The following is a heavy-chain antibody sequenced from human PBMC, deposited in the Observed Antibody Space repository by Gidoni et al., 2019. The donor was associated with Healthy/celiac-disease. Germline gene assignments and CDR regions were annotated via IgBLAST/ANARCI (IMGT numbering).Heavy chain of an antibody. V-gene: IGHV1-18*01. J-gene: IGHJ4*02. Sequence: QVQLVQSGAEVKKPGASVKVSCKASGSTFPSYGISWVRQAPGQGLEWMGWISAYNGNTNYAQKLQGRVTMTTDTSTSTAYMELRSLRSDDTAVYYCARDSRLRFLEWLPLLDYWGQGTLVTVSS. CDR3: ARDSRLRFLEWLPLLDY. D-gene: IGHD3-3*01. CDR1: GSTFPSYG. CDR2: ISAYNGNT.